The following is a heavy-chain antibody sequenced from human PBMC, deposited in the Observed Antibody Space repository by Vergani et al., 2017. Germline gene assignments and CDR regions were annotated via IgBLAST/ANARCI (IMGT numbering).Heavy chain of an antibody. D-gene: IGHD3-16*01. Sequence: QVQLQQWGAGLLKPSETLSLTCAVYGGSFSGYYWSWIRQPPGKGLEWIGEINHSGRTNYNPSLKSRVTISVDTSKNQFSLKLSSVPAADTAVYYCARARRIIITFGGKSFDYWGQGTLVTVSS. CDR3: ARARRIIITFGGKSFDY. J-gene: IGHJ4*02. CDR2: INHSGRT. V-gene: IGHV4-34*01. CDR1: GGSFSGYY.